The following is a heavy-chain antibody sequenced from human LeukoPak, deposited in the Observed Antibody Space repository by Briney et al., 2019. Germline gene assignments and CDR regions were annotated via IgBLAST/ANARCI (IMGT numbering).Heavy chain of an antibody. CDR1: GFTFSSCA. V-gene: IGHV3-30*04. CDR3: ARGVAIYDSSGYFDY. D-gene: IGHD3-22*01. CDR2: ISFDGRNE. Sequence: GGSLRPSCAASGFTFSSCAMHWVRQAPGKGLEWVATISFDGRNEYYADSVKGRFTISRDNSKNTLYLQMNSLRAEDSAIYYCARGVAIYDSSGYFDYWGQGTLVTVSS. J-gene: IGHJ4*02.